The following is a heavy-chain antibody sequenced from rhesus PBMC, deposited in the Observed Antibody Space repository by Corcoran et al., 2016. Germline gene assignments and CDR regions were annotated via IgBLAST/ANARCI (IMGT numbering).Heavy chain of an antibody. V-gene: IGHV1-111*02. J-gene: IGHJ4*01. CDR2: VDPEDGEA. Sequence: EVQLVQSGAEVKKPGASVKISCKASGYTFTDYYLHWVRQAPGKGLEWMGRVDPEDGEAILAQKFQDRVTITADTSTDTGYMELSSLRSEDTAVYYCATDARGGSYSVDYWGQGVLVTVSS. CDR1: GYTFTDYY. D-gene: IGHD1-44*02. CDR3: ATDARGGSYSVDY.